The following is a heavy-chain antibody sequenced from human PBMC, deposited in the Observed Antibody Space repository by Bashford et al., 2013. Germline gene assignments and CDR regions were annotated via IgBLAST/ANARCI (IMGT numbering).Heavy chain of an antibody. J-gene: IGHJ6*03. CDR3: ARHAFGSSTRSFNYYYMDV. V-gene: IGHV5-51*01. Sequence: WVRQMPGKGLEWMGIIYPGDSDTRYSPSFQGQVTISADKSISTAYLQWSSLKASDTAMYYCARHAFGSSTRSFNYYYMDVWGKGTTVTVSS. CDR2: IYPGDSDT. D-gene: IGHD2-2*01.